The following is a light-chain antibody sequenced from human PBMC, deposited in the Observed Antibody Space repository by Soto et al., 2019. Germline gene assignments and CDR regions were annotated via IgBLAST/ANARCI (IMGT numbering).Light chain of an antibody. CDR3: QLDDTSPRP. Sequence: EVVLTQSPGTLSLSPGERATLSCKASQSVDSIFLAWYQQKHGRSPRLLIYGASSRATGIPDRFSGSGSGTDFTLTISRLEPEDCAVYYCQLDDTSPRPFGHGTKVEFK. V-gene: IGKV3-20*01. J-gene: IGKJ1*01. CDR1: QSVDSIF. CDR2: GAS.